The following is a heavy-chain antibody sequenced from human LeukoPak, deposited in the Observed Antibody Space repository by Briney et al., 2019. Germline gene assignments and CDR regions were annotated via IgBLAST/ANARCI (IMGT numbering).Heavy chain of an antibody. Sequence: KPSETLSLTCTVSGGSISSYYWSWIRQPPGKGLEWIGNIYYRGGTNYNPSLKSRLTISVDTSKNQFSLKLSSVTAADTAVYYCATSKLQLFPFDYWGQGTLVTVSS. CDR1: GGSISSYY. V-gene: IGHV4-59*08. D-gene: IGHD3-10*01. CDR2: IYYRGGT. J-gene: IGHJ4*02. CDR3: ATSKLQLFPFDY.